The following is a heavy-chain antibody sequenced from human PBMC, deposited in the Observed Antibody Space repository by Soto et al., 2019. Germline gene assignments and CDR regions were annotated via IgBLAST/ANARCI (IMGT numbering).Heavy chain of an antibody. Sequence: QVQLQESGPGLVKPSQTLSLNCSVSGDSINNADYYWSWIRQHAGQGLEWIGYIYYSGTTYYNPSLKSRVTISMDTSKNQFSLEMSSVTAADTAVCYCAGVRGHAFDMRGQGTMVTVSS. J-gene: IGHJ3*02. V-gene: IGHV4-31*03. CDR3: AGVRGHAFDM. D-gene: IGHD3-10*01. CDR2: IYYSGTT. CDR1: GDSINNADYY.